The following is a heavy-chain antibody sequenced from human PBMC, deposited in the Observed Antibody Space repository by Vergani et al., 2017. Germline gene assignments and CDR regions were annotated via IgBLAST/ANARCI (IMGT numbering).Heavy chain of an antibody. V-gene: IGHV3-30*03. CDR3: ATKRCGTPGCQIGYFRE. Sequence: QVHLVESGGGVVQPGRSLRLSCVVSGFTSSYYGMHWVRLAPGKGVEWVAVISYDGTQKYYADSVKGRFTISRDNSKSTLYLQMNSLRTEDTAVYYCATKRCGTPGCQIGYFREWGQGTLVTVSS. J-gene: IGHJ1*01. CDR1: GFTSSYYG. D-gene: IGHD1-1*01. CDR2: ISYDGTQK.